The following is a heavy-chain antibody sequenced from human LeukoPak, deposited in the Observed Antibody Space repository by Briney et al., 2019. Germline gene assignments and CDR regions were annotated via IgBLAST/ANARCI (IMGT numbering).Heavy chain of an antibody. CDR1: GFTFSSYG. Sequence: PGGSLRLSCAASGFTFSSYGMHWVRQAPGKGLEWVAVISYDGSYKYYADSVKGRFTIFRDNSKNTLYLQMNSLGAEDTAVYYCARDHQVAGILFDNWGQGTLVTVSS. V-gene: IGHV3-30*03. CDR2: ISYDGSYK. J-gene: IGHJ4*02. D-gene: IGHD6-19*01. CDR3: ARDHQVAGILFDN.